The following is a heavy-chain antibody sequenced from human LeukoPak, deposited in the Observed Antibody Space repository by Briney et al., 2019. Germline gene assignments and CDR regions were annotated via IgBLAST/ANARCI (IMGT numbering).Heavy chain of an antibody. J-gene: IGHJ5*02. CDR2: ISWNSGSI. CDR3: AKDLDVDTAMVTGFGS. CDR1: GFTFDDYA. D-gene: IGHD5-18*01. Sequence: GGSLRLSCAASGFTFDDYAMHWVRQAPGKGLEWVSGISWNSGSIGYADSVKGRFTISRDNAKNSPYLQMNSLRAEDTALYYCAKDLDVDTAMVTGFGSWGQGTLVTVSS. V-gene: IGHV3-9*01.